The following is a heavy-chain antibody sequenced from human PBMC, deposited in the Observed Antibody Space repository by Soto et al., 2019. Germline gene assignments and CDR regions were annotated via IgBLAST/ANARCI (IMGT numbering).Heavy chain of an antibody. J-gene: IGHJ5*02. Sequence: QVQLVQSGTEVKKPASSVKVSCKASGGTFTSYASSWVRQAPGQGLEWMGRIIPVLGTVDYAQNVQGRVTITADRPSTTVYMELSSLRSDDTAVYYFATDGLGITRRYYDPWGQGTLVTVSS. CDR3: ATDGLGITRRYYDP. CDR1: GGTFTSYA. CDR2: IIPVLGTV. V-gene: IGHV1-69*08. D-gene: IGHD2-8*01.